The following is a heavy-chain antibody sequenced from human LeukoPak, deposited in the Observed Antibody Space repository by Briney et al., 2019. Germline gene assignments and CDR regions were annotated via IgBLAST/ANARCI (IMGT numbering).Heavy chain of an antibody. J-gene: IGHJ4*02. CDR2: IFPGDSDT. CDR3: ATLGLNSGSYFGFDY. V-gene: IGHV5-51*01. CDR1: GYSFTSSW. Sequence: GESLKISSKGSGYSFTSSWIGWVRQMPEKGLECMGIIFPGDSDTRYSPSFQGQVTISADKSISTAYLQWSSLKASDTAMYYCATLGLNSGSYFGFDYWGQGTLVTVSS. D-gene: IGHD1-26*01.